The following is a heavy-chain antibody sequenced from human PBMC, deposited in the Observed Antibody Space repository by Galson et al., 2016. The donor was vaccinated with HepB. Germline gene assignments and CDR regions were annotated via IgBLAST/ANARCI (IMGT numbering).Heavy chain of an antibody. CDR3: ARDYRSIPPAYYFDY. Sequence: SLRLSCAASGFIFSSYAMHWVRQAPGKGLEWVAVIWYDGSLKYYADSVKGRFTISRDNSKNTPYLQMNSLRAEDTAVYYCARDYRSIPPAYYFDYWGQGTPVTVSS. CDR2: IWYDGSLK. V-gene: IGHV3-33*01. J-gene: IGHJ4*02. D-gene: IGHD1-14*01. CDR1: GFIFSSYA.